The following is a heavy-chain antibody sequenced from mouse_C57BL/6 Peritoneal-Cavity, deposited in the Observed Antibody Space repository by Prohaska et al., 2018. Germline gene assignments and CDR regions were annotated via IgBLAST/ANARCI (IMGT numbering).Heavy chain of an antibody. Sequence: EVKLEESGGGLVQPGGSMKLSCAASGFTFSDAWMDWVRQSPEKGLEWVAEIRNKSNNHATYYAESVKGRFTISRDDSKSSVYLQMNSLRAEDTGIYYCTRLLLRARAMDYWGQGTSVTVSS. D-gene: IGHD1-1*01. CDR2: IRNKSNNHAT. V-gene: IGHV6-6*01. CDR1: GFTFSDAW. CDR3: TRLLLRARAMDY. J-gene: IGHJ4*01.